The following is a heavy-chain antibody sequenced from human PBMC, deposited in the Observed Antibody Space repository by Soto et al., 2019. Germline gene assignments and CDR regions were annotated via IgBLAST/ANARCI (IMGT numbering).Heavy chain of an antibody. V-gene: IGHV3-7*01. CDR2: IHGDGGKI. CDR1: GFMFSAYW. J-gene: IGHJ4*02. CDR3: ARDFYGGYTYGPGDY. D-gene: IGHD5-18*01. Sequence: QTVGSLRLSCAASGFMFSAYWMSWVRQAPGKGLEWVANIHGDGGKIYYVDSVKGRFTISRDNAKRSLYLQMKSLRAEDTAVYYCARDFYGGYTYGPGDYWGQGALVTVSS.